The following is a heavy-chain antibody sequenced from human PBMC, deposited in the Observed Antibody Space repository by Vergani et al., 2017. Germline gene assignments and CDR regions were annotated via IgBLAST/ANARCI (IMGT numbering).Heavy chain of an antibody. Sequence: QVQLVQSGAEVKKPGSSVKVSCKASGGTFSSYAISWVRQAPGQGLEWMGGIIPIFGTANYAQKFQGRVTITADESTSTDYMELSSLRSEETAVYYCARAHLDIVVPAAMGTYFDLWGRGTLVTVSS. CDR3: ARAHLDIVVPAAMGTYFDL. J-gene: IGHJ2*01. D-gene: IGHD2-2*01. CDR2: IIPIFGTA. CDR1: GGTFSSYA. V-gene: IGHV1-69*01.